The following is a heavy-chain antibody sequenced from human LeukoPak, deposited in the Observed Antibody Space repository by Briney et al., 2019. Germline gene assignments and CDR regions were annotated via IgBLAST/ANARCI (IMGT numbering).Heavy chain of an antibody. V-gene: IGHV3-33*08. J-gene: IGHJ3*02. Sequence: SGGSLRLSCTASGFIFSSYAMNWVRQAPGKGLEWVAVIWYDGSNKYYADSVKGRFTISRDNSKNTLYLQMNSLRAEDTAVYYCAREPVTTYAFDIWGQGTMVTVSS. CDR2: IWYDGSNK. CDR3: AREPVTTYAFDI. D-gene: IGHD4-17*01. CDR1: GFIFSSYA.